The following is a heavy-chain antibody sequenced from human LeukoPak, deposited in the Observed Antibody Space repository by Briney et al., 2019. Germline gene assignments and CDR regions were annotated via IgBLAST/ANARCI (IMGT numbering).Heavy chain of an antibody. CDR1: GFTFSNYW. Sequence: GGSLRLSCAASGFTFSNYWMTWVRQTPGKGLEWVANINQDGSEKYFLDSVKGRFTISRDNAKNSLYLQMNSLRAEDTAVYYCARDGSRLRFGEVWGEMDVWGQGTTVTVSS. CDR3: ARDGSRLRFGEVWGEMDV. J-gene: IGHJ6*02. D-gene: IGHD3-10*01. V-gene: IGHV3-7*04. CDR2: INQDGSEK.